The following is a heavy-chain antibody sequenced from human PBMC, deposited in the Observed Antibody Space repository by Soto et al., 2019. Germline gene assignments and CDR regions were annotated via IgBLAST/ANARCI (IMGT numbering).Heavy chain of an antibody. D-gene: IGHD6-13*01. J-gene: IGHJ4*02. Sequence: QDQLVQSGAEVKKHGASVKVSCKASGYTFTNYAFSWVRQAPGQGLEWMGWISAYNGNTNYPQKLQGRVTMTTDTSTSTAYMELRSLRSDDTAVYYCARGLAAAGPFDCWGQGTLVTVSS. CDR3: ARGLAAAGPFDC. V-gene: IGHV1-18*01. CDR2: ISAYNGNT. CDR1: GYTFTNYA.